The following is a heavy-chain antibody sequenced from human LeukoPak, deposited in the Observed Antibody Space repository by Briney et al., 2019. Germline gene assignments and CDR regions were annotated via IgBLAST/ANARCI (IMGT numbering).Heavy chain of an antibody. CDR3: ARDIPYDPRDAFDI. V-gene: IGHV4-61*02. CDR1: GGSISSGSYY. D-gene: IGHD3-22*01. Sequence: SETLSLTCTVSGGSISSGSYYWSWIRQPAGKGLEWIGRIYTSGSTNYNPSLKSRVTISVDTSKNQFSLKLSSVTAADTAVYYCARDIPYDPRDAFDIWGQGTMVTVSS. J-gene: IGHJ3*02. CDR2: IYTSGST.